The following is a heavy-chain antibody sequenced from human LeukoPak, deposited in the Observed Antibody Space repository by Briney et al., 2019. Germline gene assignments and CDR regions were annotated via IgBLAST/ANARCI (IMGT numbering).Heavy chain of an antibody. V-gene: IGHV7-4-1*02. CDR2: IDTNTGNP. CDR3: ARNAYLDY. Sequence: ASVKVSCKASGYTFNKYAINWVRRAPGQGLEWMGWIDTNTGNPTYVQDFTGRFVFSLDTSVNTAYLQISSLEVEDTAVYYCARNAYLDYWGQGTLVTVSS. J-gene: IGHJ4*02. D-gene: IGHD3-16*01. CDR1: GYTFNKYA.